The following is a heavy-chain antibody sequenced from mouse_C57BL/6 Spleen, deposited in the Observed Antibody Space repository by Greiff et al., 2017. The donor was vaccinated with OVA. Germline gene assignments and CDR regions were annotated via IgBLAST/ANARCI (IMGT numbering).Heavy chain of an antibody. Sequence: QVQLQQSGAELMKPGASVKLSCKATGYTFTGYWIEWVKQRPGHGLEWIGEILPGSGSTNYNEKYKGKATFTADTASNTAYMQLSSLTTEDAAIYYCGRGDYSDFWYFDGWGTGTTVTVSS. D-gene: IGHD2-12*01. CDR3: GRGDYSDFWYFDG. J-gene: IGHJ1*03. CDR2: ILPGSGST. CDR1: GYTFTGYW. V-gene: IGHV1-9*01.